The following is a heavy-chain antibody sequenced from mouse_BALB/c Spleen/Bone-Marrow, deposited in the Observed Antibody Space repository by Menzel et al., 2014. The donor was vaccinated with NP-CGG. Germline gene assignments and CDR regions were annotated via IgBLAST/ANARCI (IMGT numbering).Heavy chain of an antibody. CDR1: GISITTGNYR. Sequence: EVQLVESGPGLVKPSQTVSLPCTVTGISITTGNYRWSWIRQFPGNKLEWIGFIYYSGSITYNPSLTSRTTITRDTSKNQFFLEMNSLTAEDTATYYCARDVTTATENYFDYWGQGTTLTVSS. V-gene: IGHV3-5*02. D-gene: IGHD1-2*01. J-gene: IGHJ2*01. CDR2: IYYSGSI. CDR3: ARDVTTATENYFDY.